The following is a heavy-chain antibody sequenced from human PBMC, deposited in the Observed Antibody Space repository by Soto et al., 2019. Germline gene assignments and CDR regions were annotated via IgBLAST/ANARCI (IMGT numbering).Heavy chain of an antibody. CDR3: ATSGIHNYDILTGYDY. CDR2: IWYDGSNK. CDR1: GFTFSSYG. Sequence: GGSLRLSCAASGFTFSSYGMHWVRQAPGKGLEWVAVIWYDGSNKYYADSVKGRFTISRDNSKNTLYLQMNSLRAEDTAVYYCATSGIHNYDILTGYDYWGQGTLVTVSS. D-gene: IGHD3-9*01. J-gene: IGHJ4*02. V-gene: IGHV3-33*01.